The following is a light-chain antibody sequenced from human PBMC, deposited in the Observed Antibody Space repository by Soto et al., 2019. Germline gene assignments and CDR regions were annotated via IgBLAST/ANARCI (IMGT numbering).Light chain of an antibody. J-gene: IGKJ4*01. Sequence: EIVLTQSPGTLSLSPGERATLSCRASQSVSSSNLAWYQQKPGQAPRLLIYGASSRATGIPDRFSGSGSGTDFTLTISRLEPEDFALYYCQQYGSSPLTFGGGTKVEIK. CDR1: QSVSSSN. CDR2: GAS. CDR3: QQYGSSPLT. V-gene: IGKV3-20*01.